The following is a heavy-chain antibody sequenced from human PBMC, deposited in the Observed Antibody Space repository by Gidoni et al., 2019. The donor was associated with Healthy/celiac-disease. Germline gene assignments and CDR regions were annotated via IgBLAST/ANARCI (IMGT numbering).Heavy chain of an antibody. V-gene: IGHV4-39*01. CDR2: IYYSGST. D-gene: IGHD2-15*01. J-gene: IGHJ5*02. Sequence: QLQLQESGPGLVKPSETLSLTCTVSGGSISSSSYYWGWIRQPPGKGLEWFGSIYYSGSTYYNPSLKSRVTISVDTSKNQFSLKLSSVTAADTAVYYCASARDPLGYCSGGSCHLNWFDPWGQGTLVTVSS. CDR1: GGSISSSSYY. CDR3: ASARDPLGYCSGGSCHLNWFDP.